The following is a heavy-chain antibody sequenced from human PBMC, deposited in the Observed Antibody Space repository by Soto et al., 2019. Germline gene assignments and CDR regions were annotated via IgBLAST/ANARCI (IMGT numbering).Heavy chain of an antibody. CDR3: ARKLGSWYYFDY. Sequence: QVQLQQWGAGLLKPSETLSLTCAVYGGSFSGYYWSWIRQPPGKGLEWIGEINHSGSTNYNPSLKSRVTISLDTSKNQFSLKLSSVTAVDTAVYYCARKLGSWYYFDYWGQGTLVTVSS. J-gene: IGHJ4*02. V-gene: IGHV4-34*01. D-gene: IGHD6-13*01. CDR2: INHSGST. CDR1: GGSFSGYY.